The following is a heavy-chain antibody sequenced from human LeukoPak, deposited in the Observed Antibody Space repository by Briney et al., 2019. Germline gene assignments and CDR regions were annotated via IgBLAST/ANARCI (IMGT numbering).Heavy chain of an antibody. CDR2: VSPSGGGT. Sequence: GGSLRLSCAASGFTFSNHGMNWVRQAPGKGLEWLSGVSPSGGGTYYADSVKGRFTISRDDSKNTLSLQMNSLRVEDTAVYYCARDLAWGAFDYWGQGTLVTVSS. CDR1: GFTFSNHG. CDR3: ARDLAWGAFDY. J-gene: IGHJ4*02. V-gene: IGHV3-23*01. D-gene: IGHD7-27*01.